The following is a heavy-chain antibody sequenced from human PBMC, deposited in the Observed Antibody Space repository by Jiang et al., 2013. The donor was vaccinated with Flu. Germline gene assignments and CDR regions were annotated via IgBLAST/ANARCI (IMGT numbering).Heavy chain of an antibody. J-gene: IGHJ4*02. Sequence: GSGLVKPSQTLSLTCTVSGGSISSGGYYSELDPPVPREGLEWIAYIYYSGSTYYNRPSRVNLGISIDTSKNQFSLKLSSVTAADTAVYYCARYTTVGYFDYWGQGTLV. V-gene: IGHV4-31*01. D-gene: IGHD4-23*01. CDR1: GGSISSGGYY. CDR2: IYYSGST. CDR3: ARYTTVGYFDY.